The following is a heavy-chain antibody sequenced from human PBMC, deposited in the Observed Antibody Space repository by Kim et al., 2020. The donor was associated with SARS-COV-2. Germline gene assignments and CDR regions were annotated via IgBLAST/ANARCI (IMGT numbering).Heavy chain of an antibody. CDR3: ARDGIAAAGREFDY. J-gene: IGHJ4*02. Sequence: ADSVKGRFTISRDNSTNALYLQMNSLRAEDTAVYYCARDGIAAAGREFDYWGQGTLVTVSS. D-gene: IGHD6-13*01. V-gene: IGHV3-30*07.